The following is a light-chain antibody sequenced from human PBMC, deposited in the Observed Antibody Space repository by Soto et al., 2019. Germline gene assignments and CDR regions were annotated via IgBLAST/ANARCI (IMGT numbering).Light chain of an antibody. CDR2: EAS. Sequence: DIQMTQSPSTLSASIGDRVTITCRASQRINRWLAWYQQKPGEAPALLIYEASIFNSGVPSRFSGSGSGTEFTLTISSLQPDDFATYHCQQYKRFCWTFDQETKVEI. J-gene: IGKJ1*01. V-gene: IGKV1-5*01. CDR1: QRINRW. CDR3: QQYKRFCWT.